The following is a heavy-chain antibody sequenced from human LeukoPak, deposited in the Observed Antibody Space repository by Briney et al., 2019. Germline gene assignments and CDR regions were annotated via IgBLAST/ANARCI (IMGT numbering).Heavy chain of an antibody. D-gene: IGHD3-22*01. V-gene: IGHV3-23*01. CDR2: ISGGGGTT. J-gene: IGHJ4*02. CDR1: GFTFSSYA. Sequence: PGGSLGLSCAASGFTFSSYAMSWVRQAPGKGLEWVSAISGGGGTTYYADSVKGRFTISRDNSKNTLYLQMNSLRAEDTAVYYCAKEPRYYYDSSGYYRFDYWGQGTLVTVSS. CDR3: AKEPRYYYDSSGYYRFDY.